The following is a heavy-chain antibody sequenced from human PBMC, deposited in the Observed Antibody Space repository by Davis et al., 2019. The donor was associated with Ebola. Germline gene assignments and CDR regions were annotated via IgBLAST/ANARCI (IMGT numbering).Heavy chain of an antibody. D-gene: IGHD2-2*01. V-gene: IGHV3-15*01. CDR2: IKGKTDGGTT. J-gene: IGHJ6*03. CDR1: GITFSNAW. CDR3: TADVIPAATRGVYYYYYYMDV. Sequence: GGSLRLSCAASGITFSNAWMSWVRQAPGKGLEWVGRIKGKTDGGTTDYAAPVRGRFTISRDDSKNMLYLQMNSLKTEDTAIYYCTADVIPAATRGVYYYYYYMDVWGEGTTVAVSS.